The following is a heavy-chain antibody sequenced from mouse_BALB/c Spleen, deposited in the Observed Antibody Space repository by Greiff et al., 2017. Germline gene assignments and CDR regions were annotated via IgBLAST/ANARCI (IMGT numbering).Heavy chain of an antibody. CDR3: ARGELLFDY. V-gene: IGHV7-3*02. CDR1: GFTFTDYY. D-gene: IGHD2-1*01. J-gene: IGHJ2*01. CDR2: IRNKANGYTT. Sequence: EVHLVESGGGLVQPGGSLRLSCATSGFTFTDYYMSWVRQPPGKALEWLGFIRNKANGYTTEYSASVKGRFTISRDNSQSILYLQMNTLRAEDSATYYCARGELLFDYWGQGTTLTVSS.